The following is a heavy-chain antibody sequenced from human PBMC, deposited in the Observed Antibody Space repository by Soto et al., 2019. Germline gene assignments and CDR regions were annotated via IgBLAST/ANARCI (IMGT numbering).Heavy chain of an antibody. CDR3: ARQRAWYGEWAFDI. J-gene: IGHJ3*02. D-gene: IGHD3-10*01. Sequence: QLQVQESGPGLVKASETLSLTCSVSGGSISSDTYYWVWVRQPPGKGLEWIGSIKYNGHTYYNPSIKRRVAMSADTSKNQFSLHLTSVTAADTAVYSCARQRAWYGEWAFDIWGQGTRVTVSS. CDR2: IKYNGHT. CDR1: GGSISSDTYY. V-gene: IGHV4-39*01.